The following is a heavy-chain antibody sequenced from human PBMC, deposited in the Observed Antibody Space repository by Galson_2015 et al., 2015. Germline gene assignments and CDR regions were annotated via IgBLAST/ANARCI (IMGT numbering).Heavy chain of an antibody. D-gene: IGHD2-2*01. Sequence: SVKVSCKASGFTFTNSAVQWVRQARGQRLEWLGWIVVSSGDTSYAQNFQGRIIVTRDISTSTAYMELSSLRSDDTAVYYCAAELYGFRKNCCSFDIWGQGTVVTVSS. CDR1: GFTFTNSA. CDR2: IVVSSGDT. J-gene: IGHJ3*02. V-gene: IGHV1-58*01. CDR3: AAELYGFRKNCCSFDI.